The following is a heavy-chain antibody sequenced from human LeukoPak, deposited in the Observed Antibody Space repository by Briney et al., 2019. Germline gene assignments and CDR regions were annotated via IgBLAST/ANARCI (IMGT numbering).Heavy chain of an antibody. D-gene: IGHD2-8*02. Sequence: SETLSLTCAVSGGSISTSRYYWGWIRQSPGKGLEWIGSINYSGITYYNPSLQIRVTISVDTSKNQFSLNLISVTAADTAVYYCARLDYDAGGSFFDFWSQGTLVTVSS. CDR2: INYSGIT. J-gene: IGHJ4*02. V-gene: IGHV4-39*01. CDR1: GGSISTSRYY. CDR3: ARLDYDAGGSFFDF.